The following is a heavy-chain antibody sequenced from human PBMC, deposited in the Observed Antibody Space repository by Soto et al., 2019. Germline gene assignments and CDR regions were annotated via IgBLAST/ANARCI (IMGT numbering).Heavy chain of an antibody. CDR2: IYPSVSS. V-gene: IGHV4-38-2*02. Sequence: SETLSLTCSVSGFAISRGYYWSWVRQPPGKGLEWIGSIYPSVSSYHNPSLATRLRLSIDTSKNQFTLNLTSVTAADTALYFCAREKVGTTFFDNWGRGIQVTVS. J-gene: IGHJ4*02. D-gene: IGHD1-1*01. CDR1: GFAISRGYY. CDR3: AREKVGTTFFDN.